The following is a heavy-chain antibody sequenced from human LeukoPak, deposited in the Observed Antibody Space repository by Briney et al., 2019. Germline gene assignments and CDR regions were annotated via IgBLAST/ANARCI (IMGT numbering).Heavy chain of an antibody. CDR3: VRARFTTFVYY. CDR1: GFTFKDFY. V-gene: IGHV3-11*05. D-gene: IGHD1-1*01. J-gene: IGHJ4*02. CDR2: INHLGSQT. Sequence: GGSLRLSCAASGFTFKDFYMSWVRQAPGKGLEWVSYINHLGSQTDYADSVKGRFTISRDNVKNSLSLQMNNLSVHDTAVYYCVRARFTTFVYYWGQGTLVTVSS.